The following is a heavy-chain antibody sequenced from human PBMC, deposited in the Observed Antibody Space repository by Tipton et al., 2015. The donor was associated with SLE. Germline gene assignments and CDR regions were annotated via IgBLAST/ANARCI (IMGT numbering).Heavy chain of an antibody. CDR2: IFHTGST. Sequence: TLSLTCTVSSGSMRTSSYYWGWIRQPPGKGLEWIGSIFHTGSTYYNPSLRSRLTISIDTSKNQFSLTLSSLTAADTAVYYCARNVDGPFDYWGQGTLVTVSS. V-gene: IGHV4-39*01. D-gene: IGHD5-12*01. CDR3: ARNVDGPFDY. CDR1: SGSMRTSSYY. J-gene: IGHJ4*02.